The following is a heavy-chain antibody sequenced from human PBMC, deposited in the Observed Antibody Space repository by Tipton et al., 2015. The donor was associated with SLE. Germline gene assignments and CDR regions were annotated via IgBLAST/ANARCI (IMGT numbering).Heavy chain of an antibody. D-gene: IGHD1-14*01. Sequence: TLSLTCAVYGGSFSAYYWTWIRQPPGKGLEWVGYWHYSGSTNYNPSLKSRVTISVDTSKNQVSLKLNSVTAADTAVYYCARGKTRVEYWGQGTLVTVSS. CDR2: WHYSGST. J-gene: IGHJ4*02. V-gene: IGHV4-59*08. CDR3: ARGKTRVEY. CDR1: GGSFSAYY.